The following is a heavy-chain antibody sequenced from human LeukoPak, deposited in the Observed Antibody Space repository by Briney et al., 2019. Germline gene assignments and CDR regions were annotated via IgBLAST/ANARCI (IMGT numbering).Heavy chain of an antibody. CDR1: GFTFSSYS. CDR2: ISSSSSYI. D-gene: IGHD2-15*01. Sequence: GGSLRLSRAASGFTFSSYSMNWVRQAPGKGLEWVSSISSSSSYIYYAGSVRGRFTISRDNAKNSLYLQMNSLRAEDTAVYYCAREVVVDIWGQGTTVTVSS. V-gene: IGHV3-21*01. CDR3: AREVVVDI. J-gene: IGHJ3*02.